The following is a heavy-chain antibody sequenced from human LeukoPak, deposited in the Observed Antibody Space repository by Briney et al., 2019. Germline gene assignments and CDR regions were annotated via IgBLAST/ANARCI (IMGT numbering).Heavy chain of an antibody. CDR3: ARVVQDGYLVDY. V-gene: IGHV4-31*03. D-gene: IGHD5-24*01. Sequence: SETLSLTCTVSGGSISSGGYYWSWIRQHPGKGLEWIGYIYYSGSTYYNPSLKSRVTISVDTSKNQFSLKLSSVTAADTAVYYCARVVQDGYLVDYWGQGTPVTVSS. J-gene: IGHJ4*02. CDR1: GGSISSGGYY. CDR2: IYYSGST.